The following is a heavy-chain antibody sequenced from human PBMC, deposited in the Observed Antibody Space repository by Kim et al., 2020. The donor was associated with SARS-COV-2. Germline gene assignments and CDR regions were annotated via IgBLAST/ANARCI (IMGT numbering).Heavy chain of an antibody. CDR1: GGSISSSSYY. CDR2: IYYSGST. V-gene: IGHV4-39*01. Sequence: SETLSLTCTVSGGSISSSSYYWGWIRQPPGKGLEWIGSIYYSGSTYYNPSLKSRVTISVDTSKNQFSLKLSSVTAADTAVYYCARLTSDTAMVPNWFDPWGQGTLVTVSS. CDR3: ARLTSDTAMVPNWFDP. D-gene: IGHD5-18*01. J-gene: IGHJ5*02.